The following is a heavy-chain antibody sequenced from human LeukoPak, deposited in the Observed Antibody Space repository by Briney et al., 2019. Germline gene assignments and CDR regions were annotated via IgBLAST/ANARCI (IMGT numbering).Heavy chain of an antibody. CDR1: RYSFICHH. D-gene: IGHD2-21*01. CDR2: INPDSGGT. J-gene: IGHJ5*02. CDR3: ARGLSQALINWFDP. Sequence: ASVKVSCKTSRYSFICHHVHWVRQAPGQGLEWLGCINPDSGGTNYAQTFQGRVAMTLDTSVSTAYLEVSRLTSDDTAVYYCARGLSQALINWFDPWGQGTLVTVSS. V-gene: IGHV1-2*02.